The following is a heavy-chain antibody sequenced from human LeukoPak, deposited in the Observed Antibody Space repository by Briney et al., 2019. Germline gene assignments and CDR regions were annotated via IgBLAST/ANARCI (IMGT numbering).Heavy chain of an antibody. CDR3: AKSPRSGWYGDFDY. V-gene: IGHV3-23*01. CDR2: ISGSGGST. CDR1: GFTFSSYA. J-gene: IGHJ4*02. D-gene: IGHD6-19*01. Sequence: GGPLRLSCAASGFTFSSYAMSWVRQAPGKGLEWVSAISGSGGSTYYADSVKGRFTISRDNSKNTLYLQMNSLRAEDTAVYYCAKSPRSGWYGDFDYWGQGTLVTVSS.